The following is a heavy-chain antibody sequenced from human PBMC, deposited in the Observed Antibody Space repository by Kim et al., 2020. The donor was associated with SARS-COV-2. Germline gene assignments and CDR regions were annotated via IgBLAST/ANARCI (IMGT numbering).Heavy chain of an antibody. D-gene: IGHD3-10*01. J-gene: IGHJ4*02. CDR2: MNPNSGNT. Sequence: ASVKVSCKASGYTFTSYNINWVRQATGQGLEWMGWMNPNSGNTGYAQNFQGRVTITRDTSISTAYMELSSLRSEYTAVYYCSTWDGSGSYYSFDYWGQGTLVTVSS. CDR3: STWDGSGSYYSFDY. V-gene: IGHV1-8*01. CDR1: GYTFTSYN.